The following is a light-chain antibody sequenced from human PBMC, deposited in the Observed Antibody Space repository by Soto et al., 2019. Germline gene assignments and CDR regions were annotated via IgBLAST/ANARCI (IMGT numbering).Light chain of an antibody. Sequence: IQMTQSPPSLSASVGDRVTITCRASQSISSWLAWYQQKPGTAPELLIYDASSLEIGVPSRFSGSGSGTEFTLTIISLQPDDFATYYCQQYNTYSFGQGTKVDIK. CDR2: DAS. J-gene: IGKJ1*01. V-gene: IGKV1-5*01. CDR3: QQYNTYS. CDR1: QSISSW.